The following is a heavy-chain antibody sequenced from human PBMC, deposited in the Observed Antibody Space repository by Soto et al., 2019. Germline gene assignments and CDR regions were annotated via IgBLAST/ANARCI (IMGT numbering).Heavy chain of an antibody. CDR3: VRGGVAVPFGMDV. D-gene: IGHD3-3*01. J-gene: IGHJ6*02. CDR1: GFTFSSYV. V-gene: IGHV3-23*01. CDR2: ISGSGGST. Sequence: EVQLLESGGGLVQPGGSLRLSCAASGFTFSSYVMRWVRQAPGQGLAWVSAISGSGGSTYDADSVKGRFTISRDNSKNTLYLQMNSLRAEDTAVYYCVRGGVAVPFGMDVWGQGTTVTVSS.